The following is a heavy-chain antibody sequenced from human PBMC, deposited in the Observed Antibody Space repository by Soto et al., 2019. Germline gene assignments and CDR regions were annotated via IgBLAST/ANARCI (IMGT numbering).Heavy chain of an antibody. CDR1: GYTFTSND. Sequence: QVQLVQSGAEVKKPGASVKVSCKASGYTFTSNDINWVRQAPVQGPEWMGWMNPDNGKTGFAQKFQGRITMTRNTSISTAYMELSSLRSDDTAVYFCARPLCSSTRCGPYFFDSWGQGSLVTVSS. CDR2: MNPDNGKT. J-gene: IGHJ4*02. CDR3: ARPLCSSTRCGPYFFDS. D-gene: IGHD2-2*01. V-gene: IGHV1-8*01.